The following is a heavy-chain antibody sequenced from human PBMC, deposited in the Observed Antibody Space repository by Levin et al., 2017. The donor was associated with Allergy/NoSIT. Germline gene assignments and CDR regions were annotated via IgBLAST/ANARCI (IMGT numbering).Heavy chain of an antibody. J-gene: IGHJ6*03. CDR3: ARATHYYYYYMDG. D-gene: IGHD4-17*01. V-gene: IGHV4-59*01. CDR2: IYYSGST. CDR1: GGSISRYY. Sequence: SCTVSGGSISRYYWSWIRQPPGKGLEWIGYIYYSGSTNYNPPLTSRVTISVDTSKNQFSLKLSSVTAADTAVYYCARATHYYYYYMDGWGKGTTVTVSS.